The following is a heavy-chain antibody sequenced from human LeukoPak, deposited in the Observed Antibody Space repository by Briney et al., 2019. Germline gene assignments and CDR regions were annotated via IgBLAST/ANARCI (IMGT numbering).Heavy chain of an antibody. CDR1: GYSFTSYW. Sequence: PGESLKISCKGSGYSFTSYWIYWVRQMPGKGLEWMGIIYPSDSDIRYSPSFQGQVTISVDKSISTAYLQWSSLKASDTAIYYCARRMVRGVMTSPFDYWGQGTLVTVSS. V-gene: IGHV5-51*01. J-gene: IGHJ4*02. D-gene: IGHD3-10*01. CDR2: IYPSDSDI. CDR3: ARRMVRGVMTSPFDY.